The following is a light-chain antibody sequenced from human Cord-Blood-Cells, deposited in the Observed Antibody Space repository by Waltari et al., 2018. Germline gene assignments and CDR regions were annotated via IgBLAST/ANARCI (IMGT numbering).Light chain of an antibody. CDR3: QQSYSTPLT. J-gene: IGKJ4*01. V-gene: IGKV1-39*01. CDR1: QSISSY. CDR2: SAY. Sequence: DIQMTQSPSSLSASVGDRVTITCRASQSISSYLNWYQQKPGQAPKLLIYSAYSLQSGVPSMFSGSGSGTDFTLTISSLQPEDFATYYCQQSYSTPLTFGGGTKVEIK.